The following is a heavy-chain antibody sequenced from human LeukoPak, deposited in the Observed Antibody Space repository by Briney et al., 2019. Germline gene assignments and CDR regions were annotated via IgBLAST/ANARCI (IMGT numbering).Heavy chain of an antibody. CDR1: GGSTCSYY. J-gene: IGHJ3*02. CDR2: IEYSGST. D-gene: IGHD6-13*01. V-gene: IGHV4-59*01. Sequence: PSETLSLTCTVSGGSTCSYYWSWIRQPQGTRLEWIGHIEYSGSTNYNPPRKSSITISVAMTKNQFSLKLTSVAAADTAVYYCARAAGRAFDIWGQGTMVTVSS. CDR3: ARAAGRAFDI.